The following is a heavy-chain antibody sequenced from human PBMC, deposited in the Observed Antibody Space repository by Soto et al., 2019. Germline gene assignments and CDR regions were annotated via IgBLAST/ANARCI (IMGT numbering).Heavy chain of an antibody. CDR2: TYSKEGKI. D-gene: IGHD3-9*01. J-gene: IGHJ4*02. CDR1: GYIFNNYG. Sequence: QVQLVQSGAEVQKPGASVKVSCKTSGYIFNNYGISWVRQAPGQGLEWMGWTYSKEGKINFAQKFQGRVTMTTDTSTSTAYIELRSLRFDDSAVYFCARDIDFDRDFWGQGTLVTVSS. V-gene: IGHV1-18*01. CDR3: ARDIDFDRDF.